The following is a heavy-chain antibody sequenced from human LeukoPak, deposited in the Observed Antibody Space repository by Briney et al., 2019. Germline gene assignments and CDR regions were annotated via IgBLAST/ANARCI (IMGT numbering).Heavy chain of an antibody. CDR3: ARVGYDFWSGDESYYFDY. V-gene: IGHV3-20*01. CDR1: GFTFDDYG. Sequence: GGSLRLSCAASGFTFDDYGMSWVRQAPGKGLEWVSGINWNGGSTGYADSVKGRFTISRDNAKNSLYLQMNSLRAEDTALYHCARVGYDFWSGDESYYFDYWGQGTLVTVSS. D-gene: IGHD3-3*01. J-gene: IGHJ4*02. CDR2: INWNGGST.